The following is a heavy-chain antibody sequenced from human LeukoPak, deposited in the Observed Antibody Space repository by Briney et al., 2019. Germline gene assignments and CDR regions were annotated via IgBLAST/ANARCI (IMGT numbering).Heavy chain of an antibody. J-gene: IGHJ4*02. CDR2: VYTSGPT. CDR3: ARGTEKTRISGYYSFDH. V-gene: IGHV4-4*07. Sequence: SETLSPTCTVSGGSISGYFWTWIRQPAGKELEWIGRVYTSGPTYYNPSLESRVTISLDTFNNQFSLRVTSVTAADTAIYYCARGTEKTRISGYYSFDHWGRGLLVTVSS. D-gene: IGHD5-12*01. CDR1: GGSISGYF.